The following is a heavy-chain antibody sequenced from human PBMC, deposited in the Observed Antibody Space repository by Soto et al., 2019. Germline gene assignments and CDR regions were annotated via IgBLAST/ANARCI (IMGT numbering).Heavy chain of an antibody. CDR3: VMVDNYVTPTPQDV. Sequence: QVELVQSGDEVKKPGASVKVSCKASGYFFVNYGIAWLRQAPGQGLEWMGWISPYTGNTHSATKIQGRLTMTTDTSTSTAYMDLGSLTSDDTAEYYCVMVDNYVTPTPQDVWGQGTTVTVS. J-gene: IGHJ6*02. CDR1: GYFFVNYG. D-gene: IGHD3-16*01. V-gene: IGHV1-18*01. CDR2: ISPYTGNT.